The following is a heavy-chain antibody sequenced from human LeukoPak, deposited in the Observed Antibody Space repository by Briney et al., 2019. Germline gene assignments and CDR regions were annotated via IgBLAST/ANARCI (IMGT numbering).Heavy chain of an antibody. CDR3: ARHHDSSGFNFDY. CDR2: IYYSGST. CDR1: GDFISTYY. D-gene: IGHD3-22*01. V-gene: IGHV4-59*01. Sequence: SETLSLTCTVSGDFISTYYWSWIRQPPGKGLEWIGYIYYSGSTNYNPSLKSRVTISVDTSKNQFSLKLSSVTAADTAVYYCARHHDSSGFNFDYWGQGTLVTVSS. J-gene: IGHJ4*02.